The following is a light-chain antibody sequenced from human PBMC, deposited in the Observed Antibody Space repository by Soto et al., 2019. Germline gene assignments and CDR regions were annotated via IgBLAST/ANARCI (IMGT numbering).Light chain of an antibody. CDR2: RTS. CDR3: QQQGDSPPIT. V-gene: IGKV3-20*01. Sequence: IVLTQSPDTLSLSPGERATLSCRASQTVHSNYLAWYQQKPGQAPRLLIYRTSNRGPGIPDRFSGSGSGTDFTITISRLEPEDFGVYYCQQQGDSPPITLGQGTRVDIK. CDR1: QTVHSNY. J-gene: IGKJ5*01.